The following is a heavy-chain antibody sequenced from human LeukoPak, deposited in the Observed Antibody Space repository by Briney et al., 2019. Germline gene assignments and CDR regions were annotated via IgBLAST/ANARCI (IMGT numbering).Heavy chain of an antibody. D-gene: IGHD3-10*01. J-gene: IGHJ5*02. CDR1: GGSISSGDYY. Sequence: SETLSLTCTVSGGSISSGDYYWSWIRQPPGKGLAWIGYIYYSGSTYYNPSLKSRVTISVDTSKNQFSLKLSSVTAADTAVYYCARIVGSNWFDPWGQGTLVTVSS. CDR3: ARIVGSNWFDP. CDR2: IYYSGST. V-gene: IGHV4-30-4*01.